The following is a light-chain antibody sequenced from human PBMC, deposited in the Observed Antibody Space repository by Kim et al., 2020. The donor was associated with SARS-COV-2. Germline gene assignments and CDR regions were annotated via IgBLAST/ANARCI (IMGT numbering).Light chain of an antibody. J-gene: IGKJ2*01. CDR1: QSVSSY. CDR2: DAS. Sequence: EIVLTQSPATLSLSPGERATLSCRASQSVSSYLAWYQQKPGQAPRLLIYDASNRATGIPDRFSGSGSGTDFTLTISSLEPEDLAVYYCQHRANWPLYTFGQGTKLEI. CDR3: QHRANWPLYT. V-gene: IGKV3-11*01.